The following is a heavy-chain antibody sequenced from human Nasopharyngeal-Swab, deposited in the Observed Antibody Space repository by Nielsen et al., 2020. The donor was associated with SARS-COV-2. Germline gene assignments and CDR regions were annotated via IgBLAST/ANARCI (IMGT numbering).Heavy chain of an antibody. Sequence: GESLKISCTASGVTFSSYAVNWVRQAPGKGLEWASTITGNGGSAYYADSVKGRFTISRDNSKNTVYLQTNSLRAEDTAVYYCTKGGVAGYFDFWGQGALVTVSS. CDR3: TKGGVAGYFDF. CDR1: GVTFSSYA. J-gene: IGHJ4*02. CDR2: ITGNGGSA. D-gene: IGHD3-10*01. V-gene: IGHV3-23*01.